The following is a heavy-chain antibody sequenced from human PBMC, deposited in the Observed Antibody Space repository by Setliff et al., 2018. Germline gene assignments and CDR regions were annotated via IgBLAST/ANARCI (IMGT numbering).Heavy chain of an antibody. CDR3: ARGGYSYGHHYYYYMDV. J-gene: IGHJ6*03. V-gene: IGHV4-34*01. D-gene: IGHD5-18*01. Sequence: SLTCAVYGGSFSGYYWSWIRQPPGKGLEWIGEINHSGSTNYNPSLKSRVTISVDTSKNQFSLKLSSVTAADTAVYNCARGGYSYGHHYYYYMDVWGKGTTVTVSS. CDR2: INHSGST. CDR1: GGSFSGYY.